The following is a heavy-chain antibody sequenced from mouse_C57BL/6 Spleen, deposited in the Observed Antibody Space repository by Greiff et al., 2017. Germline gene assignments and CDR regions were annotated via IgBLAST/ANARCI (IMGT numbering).Heavy chain of an antibody. Sequence: QVQLQQPGAELVRPGTSVKLSCKASGYIFTSYWMHWVKQRPGQGLEWIGVIDPSDSYTNYNQKFKGKATLTVDTSSSTAYMQLSSLTSEDSAVYYCARYYGYDETWFAYWGQGTLVTVSA. CDR1: GYIFTSYW. J-gene: IGHJ3*01. CDR2: IDPSDSYT. CDR3: ARYYGYDETWFAY. D-gene: IGHD2-2*01. V-gene: IGHV1-59*01.